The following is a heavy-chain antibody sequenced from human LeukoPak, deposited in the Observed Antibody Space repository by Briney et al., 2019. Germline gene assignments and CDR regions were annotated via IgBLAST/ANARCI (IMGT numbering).Heavy chain of an antibody. D-gene: IGHD3-10*01. Sequence: GGSLRLSCAASGFTFDDYAMHWVRQAPGKGVEWVSGISWNSGSIGYADSVKGRFTISRDNAKNSLYLQMNSLRAEDTALYYCAKDTGLWFGELFSYFDYWGQGTLVTVSS. CDR1: GFTFDDYA. V-gene: IGHV3-9*01. CDR2: ISWNSGSI. CDR3: AKDTGLWFGELFSYFDY. J-gene: IGHJ4*02.